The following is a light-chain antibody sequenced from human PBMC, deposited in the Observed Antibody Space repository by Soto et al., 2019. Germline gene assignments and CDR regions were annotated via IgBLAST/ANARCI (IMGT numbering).Light chain of an antibody. CDR3: CAYAGGRTLV. J-gene: IGLJ2*01. CDR1: SSDVGTYNL. CDR2: EGD. V-gene: IGLV2-23*01. Sequence: QSALTQPASVSGSPGQSITISCTGTSSDVGTYNLVSWYQQHPGEAPKLLIYEGDKWPSGVSSRFSGSKSGNTASLTISGLPAEDEADYYCCAYAGGRTLVFGGGTKLTVL.